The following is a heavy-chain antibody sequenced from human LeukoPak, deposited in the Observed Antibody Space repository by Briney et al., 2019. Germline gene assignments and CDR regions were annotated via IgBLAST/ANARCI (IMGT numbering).Heavy chain of an antibody. CDR3: AREGAAAGYDNWFDP. CDR2: IYHSGST. V-gene: IGHV4-30-2*01. CDR1: SGSISSGGYS. Sequence: SETLSLTCAVSSGSISSGGYSWSWIRQPPGKGLEWIGYIYHSGSTYYNPSLKSRVTISVDRSKNQFSLKLSSVTAADTAVYYCAREGAAAGYDNWFDPWGQGTLVTVSS. J-gene: IGHJ5*02. D-gene: IGHD6-13*01.